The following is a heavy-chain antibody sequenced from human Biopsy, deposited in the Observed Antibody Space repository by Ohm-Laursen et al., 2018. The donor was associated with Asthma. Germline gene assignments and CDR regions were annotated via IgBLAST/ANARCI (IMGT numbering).Heavy chain of an antibody. CDR1: GFSFSSYG. J-gene: IGHJ4*02. D-gene: IGHD6-13*01. Sequence: SLRLSCAASGFSFSSYGMHWVRQAPGKGLGWVAVISFDGTNKYYADSVKGRFTISRDNSKNMLFLQMNSLRAEDTAVYYCLRDTLGYYFDIWGQGTQVTVSS. V-gene: IGHV3-30*03. CDR3: LRDTLGYYFDI. CDR2: ISFDGTNK.